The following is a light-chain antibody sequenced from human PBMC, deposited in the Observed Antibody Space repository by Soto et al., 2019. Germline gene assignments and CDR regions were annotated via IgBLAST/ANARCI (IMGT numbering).Light chain of an antibody. CDR2: DVS. CDR1: SSDVGGYNY. J-gene: IGLJ2*01. V-gene: IGLV2-14*01. CDR3: SSYTSSSTYVV. Sequence: QYALTQPASVSGSPGQSITISCTGTSSDVGGYNYVSWYQQHPGKAPKLMIYDVSNRPSGVSNRFSGSKSGNTASLTISGRQAEDEADYYCSSYTSSSTYVVFGGGTKLTVL.